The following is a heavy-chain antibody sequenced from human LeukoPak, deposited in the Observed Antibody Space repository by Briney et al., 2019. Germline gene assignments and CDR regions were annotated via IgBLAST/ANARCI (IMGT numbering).Heavy chain of an antibody. CDR1: GFTFSGYA. CDR2: ITGTSYST. Sequence: GGSLRLSCAASGFTFSGYAMNWVRQAPGKGLEWVSAITGTSYSTYYADSVKGRFTISRDNSKNTLYLQMNSLRAEDTAVYYCAKDGVSDVWGKGTTVTVSS. J-gene: IGHJ6*04. D-gene: IGHD3-3*01. V-gene: IGHV3-23*01. CDR3: AKDGVSDV.